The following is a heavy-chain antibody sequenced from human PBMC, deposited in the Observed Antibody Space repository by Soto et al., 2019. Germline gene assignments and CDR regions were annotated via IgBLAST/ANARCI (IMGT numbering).Heavy chain of an antibody. D-gene: IGHD3-22*01. CDR3: GSARATDRRPDY. Sequence: GGCLRVPWAASRFTFSIYSMICVRQAPGKVLEWVSSISSSSSYIYSADSLKGRITISRDNAKNSLYLQMNSLRAEDTAIYYWGSARATDRRPDYWGKGTRVTVFS. CDR1: RFTFSIYS. CDR2: ISSSSSYI. J-gene: IGHJ4*02. V-gene: IGHV3-21*01.